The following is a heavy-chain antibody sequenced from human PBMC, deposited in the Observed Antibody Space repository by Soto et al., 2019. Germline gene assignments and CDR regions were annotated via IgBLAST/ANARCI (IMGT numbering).Heavy chain of an antibody. CDR1: GGSISSYY. J-gene: IGHJ4*02. V-gene: IGHV4-59*08. CDR2: IYDSGST. Sequence: QVQLQESGPGLVKPSETLSLTCTVSGGSISSYYWSWIRQPPGKGLEWIGYIYDSGSTNYSPSLKSXXTXSXXTSKNQFSLKLSSVTAADTAVYYCARRAGTAALDYWGQGTLVTVSS. CDR3: ARRAGTAALDY. D-gene: IGHD1-7*01.